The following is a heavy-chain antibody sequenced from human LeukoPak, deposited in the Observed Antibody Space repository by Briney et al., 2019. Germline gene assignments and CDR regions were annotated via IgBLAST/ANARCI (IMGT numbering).Heavy chain of an antibody. D-gene: IGHD2-15*01. Sequence: ASVKVSCKASGYTFISFYIHWVRQAPGQGLEWMGIINPSGGSTSYAQKFQGRVTMTRDTSTSTVYMELSSLRSEDTAVYYCARVRMLVKYCSGGSCYGLGYWGQGTLVTVSS. CDR2: INPSGGST. V-gene: IGHV1-46*01. CDR1: GYTFISFY. J-gene: IGHJ4*02. CDR3: ARVRMLVKYCSGGSCYGLGY.